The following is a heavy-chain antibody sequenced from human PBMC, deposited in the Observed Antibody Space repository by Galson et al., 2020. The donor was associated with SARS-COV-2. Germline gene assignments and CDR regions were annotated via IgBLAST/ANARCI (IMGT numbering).Heavy chain of an antibody. CDR3: ARVVSGSYFDY. CDR2: ISSSRTI. J-gene: IGHJ4*02. Sequence: GGSLRLSCAASGFTFSSYSMNWVRQAPGKGLEWISYISSSRTIYYADSVKGRFTISRDNAKNSLYLQMNSLRAEDTAVYYCARVVSGSYFDYWGQGTLVTVSS. D-gene: IGHD2-21*02. CDR1: GFTFSSYS. V-gene: IGHV3-48*01.